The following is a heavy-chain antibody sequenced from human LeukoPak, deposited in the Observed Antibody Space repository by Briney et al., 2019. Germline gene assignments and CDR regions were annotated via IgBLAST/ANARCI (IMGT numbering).Heavy chain of an antibody. CDR3: ARVRGWSSQFDAFDI. CDR2: INPNSGGT. CDR1: GYTFTGYY. D-gene: IGHD3-3*01. V-gene: IGHV1-2*06. Sequence: ASVKVSCKASGYTFTGYYMHWVRQAPGQGLEWMGRINPNSGGTNYAQKLQGRVTMTRDTSISTAYMELSRLRSDDTAVYYCARVRGWSSQFDAFDIWGQGTMVTVSS. J-gene: IGHJ3*02.